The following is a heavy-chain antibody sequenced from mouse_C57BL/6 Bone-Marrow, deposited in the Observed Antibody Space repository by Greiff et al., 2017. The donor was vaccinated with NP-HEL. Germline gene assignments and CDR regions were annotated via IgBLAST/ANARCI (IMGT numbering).Heavy chain of an antibody. CDR3: TDGNYYYAMVY. V-gene: IGHV1-5*01. Sequence: VQLKESGTVLARPGASVKISCKTSGYTFTSYWMHWVKQRPGQGLEWIGAIYPGNSDTSYNQKFKGKATLTAVTSASTAYMELSSLTNEDSADYYGTDGNYYYAMVYWGQGTSVTVSA. CDR1: GYTFTSYW. D-gene: IGHD2-1*01. J-gene: IGHJ4*01. CDR2: IYPGNSDT.